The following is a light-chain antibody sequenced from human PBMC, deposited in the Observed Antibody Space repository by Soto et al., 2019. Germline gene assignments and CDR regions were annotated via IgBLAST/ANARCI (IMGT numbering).Light chain of an antibody. J-gene: IGKJ4*01. CDR2: GAS. V-gene: IGKV3-15*01. Sequence: EIVMTQSPATLSVSPGERATLSCRASESVSRDLGWYLQEPGQAPRLLIYGASTRATGIPDRFSGSGSGTDFTLTINSLQSEDFVVYYCQKNNQWPLTFGGGTKVEVK. CDR3: QKNNQWPLT. CDR1: ESVSRD.